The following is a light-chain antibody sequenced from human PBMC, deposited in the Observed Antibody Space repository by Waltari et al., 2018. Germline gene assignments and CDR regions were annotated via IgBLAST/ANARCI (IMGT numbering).Light chain of an antibody. CDR2: DAS. V-gene: IGKV3D-20*01. J-gene: IGKJ4*01. CDR3: QQYGSSPPLT. Sequence: EIVLTQSPATLSSSPGERATLSCGASQSVSSSYLAWYQQKPGLAPRLLIYDASSRATGIPDRFSGSGSGTDFTLTISRLEPEDFAVYYCQQYGSSPPLTFGGGTKVEIK. CDR1: QSVSSSY.